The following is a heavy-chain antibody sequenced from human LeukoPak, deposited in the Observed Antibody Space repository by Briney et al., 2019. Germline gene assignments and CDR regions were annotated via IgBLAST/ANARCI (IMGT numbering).Heavy chain of an antibody. CDR3: ARGRVLRYFDRTYYFDY. Sequence: SETLSLTCTVSGGSISSYYWSWIRQPAGKGLEWIGRIYTSGSTNYNPSLKSRVTMSVDTSKNQFSLKLSSVTAADTAVYYCARGRVLRYFDRTYYFDYWGQGTLVTVSS. J-gene: IGHJ4*02. CDR1: GGSISSYY. D-gene: IGHD3-9*01. V-gene: IGHV4-4*07. CDR2: IYTSGST.